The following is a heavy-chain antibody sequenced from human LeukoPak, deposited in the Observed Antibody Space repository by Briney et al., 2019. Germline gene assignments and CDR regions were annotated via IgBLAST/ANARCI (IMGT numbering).Heavy chain of an antibody. J-gene: IGHJ4*02. CDR2: ISGSGGST. D-gene: IGHD3-3*01. CDR3: AKGQYSAGATIFGVVSNPLDY. V-gene: IGHV3-23*01. Sequence: GGSLRLSCAASGFTFSSYAMSWVRQAPGKGLEWVSAISGSGGSTYYADSVKGRFTISRDNSKNTLYLQMNSLRAEDTAVYYCAKGQYSAGATIFGVVSNPLDYWGQGTLVTVSS. CDR1: GFTFSSYA.